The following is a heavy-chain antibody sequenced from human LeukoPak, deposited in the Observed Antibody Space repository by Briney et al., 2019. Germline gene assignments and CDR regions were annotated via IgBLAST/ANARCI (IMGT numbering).Heavy chain of an antibody. CDR1: GFTFDDYA. Sequence: PGGSLRLSCAASGFTFDDYAMPWVRQAPGKGLEWVSGISWNSGSIGYADSVKGRFTISRDNSKNTLYLQMNSLRAEDTAVYYCARLPSGDVWGQGTTVTVSS. J-gene: IGHJ6*02. CDR2: ISWNSGSI. CDR3: ARLPSGDV. D-gene: IGHD4-11*01. V-gene: IGHV3-9*01.